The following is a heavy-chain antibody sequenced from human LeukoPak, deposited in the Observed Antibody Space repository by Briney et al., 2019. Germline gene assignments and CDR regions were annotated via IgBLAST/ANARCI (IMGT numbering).Heavy chain of an antibody. CDR1: GYTFTSYG. D-gene: IGHD5-18*01. J-gene: IGHJ4*02. V-gene: IGHV1-18*01. CDR3: ARDLQDTAMVTPNFDY. CDR2: ISAYNGNT. Sequence: EASVKVSCKASGYTFTSYGISWVRQAPGQGLEWIGWISAYNGNTNYAQKLQGRVTMTTDTSTSTAYMELRSLRSDDTAVYYCARDLQDTAMVTPNFDYWGQGTLVTVSS.